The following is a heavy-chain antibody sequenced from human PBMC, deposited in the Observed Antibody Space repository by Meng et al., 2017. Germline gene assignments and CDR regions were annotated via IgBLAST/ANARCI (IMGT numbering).Heavy chain of an antibody. J-gene: IGHJ5*02. CDR2: IYYSGST. D-gene: IGHD4/OR15-4a*01. CDR3: ARRGADYGAFDP. V-gene: IGHV4-30-4*01. Sequence: QVQLQESGPGLVKPSQALSLTCTFSGGSISSGHYYWSWIRQPPGKGLEWIGYIYYSGSTHYNPSLKSRVIISLDTSKNQFSLKLSSVTAADTAVYYCARRGADYGAFDPWGQGTLVTVSS. CDR1: GGSISSGHYY.